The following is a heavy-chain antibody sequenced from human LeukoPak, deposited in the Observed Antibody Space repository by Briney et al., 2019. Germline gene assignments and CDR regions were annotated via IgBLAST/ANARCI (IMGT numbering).Heavy chain of an antibody. J-gene: IGHJ4*02. Sequence: PGGSLRLSCTASGFTFGDYAMTWVRQAPGKGLEWVGFVASETYGGTAEYAASVKGRFTISRDDSKSIAYLQMNSLKTEDTAVYYCTRDQTPYYWGQGTLVTVSS. CDR2: VASETYGGTA. CDR3: TRDQTPYY. V-gene: IGHV3-49*04. CDR1: GFTFGDYA.